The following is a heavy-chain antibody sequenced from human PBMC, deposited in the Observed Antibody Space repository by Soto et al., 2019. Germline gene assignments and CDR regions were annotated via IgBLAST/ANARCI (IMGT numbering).Heavy chain of an antibody. V-gene: IGHV4-30-4*01. J-gene: IGHJ6*02. Sequence: QVQLQESGPGLVKPSQTLSITCTVSGGSISSGDYYWSWIRQPPGKGLEWIGYIYYSGSTYYNPSRKSRGTISVDTSKNQFSLKLSSVTAADTAVYYWARGGPYYGMDVWGQGTTVPGSS. CDR2: IYYSGST. CDR1: GGSISSGDYY. CDR3: ARGGPYYGMDV.